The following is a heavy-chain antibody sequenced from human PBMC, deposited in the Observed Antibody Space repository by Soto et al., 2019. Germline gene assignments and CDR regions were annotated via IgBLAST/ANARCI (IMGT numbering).Heavy chain of an antibody. CDR3: AKALRFLEWLPTPYYYGMDV. CDR2: ISGSGGST. J-gene: IGHJ6*02. Sequence: GGSLGLSCAASGFTFSSYAMSWVRQAPGKGLEWVSAISGSGGSTYYADSVKGRFTISRDNSKNTLYLQMNSLRAEDTAVYYCAKALRFLEWLPTPYYYGMDVWGQGTTVTVSS. CDR1: GFTFSSYA. D-gene: IGHD3-3*01. V-gene: IGHV3-23*01.